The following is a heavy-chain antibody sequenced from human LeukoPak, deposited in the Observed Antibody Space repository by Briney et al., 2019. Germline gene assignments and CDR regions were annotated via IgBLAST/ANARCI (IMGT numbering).Heavy chain of an antibody. Sequence: PSETLSLTCTIFGDSVSRSDSYWDWIRQPPGKGLEWIGTIYYSGRTYYSPSLKSRVTLSVDMSNNQFSLTLSSVTAADTALYFCARRRYYDSSGYLEWGPGTLVTVSS. J-gene: IGHJ1*01. CDR1: GDSVSRSDSY. CDR3: ARRRYYDSSGYLE. CDR2: IYYSGRT. V-gene: IGHV4-39*01. D-gene: IGHD3-22*01.